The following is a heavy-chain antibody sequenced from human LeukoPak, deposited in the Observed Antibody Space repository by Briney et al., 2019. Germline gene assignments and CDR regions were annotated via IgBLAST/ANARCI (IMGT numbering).Heavy chain of an antibody. CDR2: IGTAGDT. Sequence: PGGSLRLSCAASGFTFSSFDMHWVRQATGKGLEWVAAIGTAGDTYYPGSVKGQFTFSRENAKNSLYLQMNSLRAGDTAVYYCARVGYDGGFDYWGQGTLVTVSS. D-gene: IGHD5-12*01. V-gene: IGHV3-13*01. CDR1: GFTFSSFD. CDR3: ARVGYDGGFDY. J-gene: IGHJ4*02.